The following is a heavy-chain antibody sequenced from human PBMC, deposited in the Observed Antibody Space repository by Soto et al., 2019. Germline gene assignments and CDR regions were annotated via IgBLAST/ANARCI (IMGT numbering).Heavy chain of an antibody. J-gene: IGHJ4*02. V-gene: IGHV3-23*01. Sequence: EVQLLESGGGLVQPGGSLRLSCAASGFTFSSYAMSWVRQAPGKGLEWVSAISGSGVSTYYADTVKGRFTISRDNSKNSLDLQMNSLRAEDTAVYYCAKDKGSFGVVIFFDYWGQGTLVPVSS. CDR2: ISGSGVST. D-gene: IGHD3-3*01. CDR3: AKDKGSFGVVIFFDY. CDR1: GFTFSSYA.